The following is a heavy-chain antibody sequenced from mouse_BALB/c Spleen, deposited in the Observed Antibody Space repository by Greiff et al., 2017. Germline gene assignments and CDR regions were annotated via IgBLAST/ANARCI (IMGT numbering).Heavy chain of an antibody. CDR1: GFTFSSYA. J-gene: IGHJ3*01. V-gene: IGHV5-6-5*01. D-gene: IGHD1-2*01. Sequence: EVMVVESGGGLVKPGGSLKLSCAASGFTFSSYAMSWVRQTPEKRLEWVASISSGGSTYYPDSVKGRFTISRDNARNILYLQMSSLRSEDTAMYYCARGGDYYGPLAYWGQGTLVTVSA. CDR2: ISSGGST. CDR3: ARGGDYYGPLAY.